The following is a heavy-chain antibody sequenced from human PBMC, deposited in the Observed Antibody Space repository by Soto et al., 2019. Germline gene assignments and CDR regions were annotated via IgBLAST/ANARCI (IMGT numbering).Heavy chain of an antibody. D-gene: IGHD3-3*01. CDR3: ARVYYDFWSGQSYYFDY. CDR2: ISYDGSNK. Sequence: PGGSLRLSCAASGFTFSSYAMHWVRRAPGKGLEWVAVISYDGSNKYYADSVKGRFTISRDNSKNTLYLQMNSLRAEDTAVYYCARVYYDFWSGQSYYFDYWGQGTLVTVSS. CDR1: GFTFSSYA. J-gene: IGHJ4*02. V-gene: IGHV3-30-3*01.